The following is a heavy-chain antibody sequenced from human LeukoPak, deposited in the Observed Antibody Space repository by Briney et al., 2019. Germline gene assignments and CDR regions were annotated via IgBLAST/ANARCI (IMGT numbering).Heavy chain of an antibody. V-gene: IGHV4-61*02. J-gene: IGHJ4*02. Sequence: SETLSLTCTVSGGSISSSSYYWGWIRQPAGKGLEWIGRIYTSGSTNYNPSLKSRVTISVDTSKNQFSLKLSSVTAADTAVYYCARPRGSYFDYWGQGTLVTVSS. CDR3: ARPRGSYFDY. D-gene: IGHD1-26*01. CDR1: GGSISSSSYY. CDR2: IYTSGST.